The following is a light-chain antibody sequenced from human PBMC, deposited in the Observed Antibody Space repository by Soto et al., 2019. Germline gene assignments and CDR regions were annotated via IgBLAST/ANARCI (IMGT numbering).Light chain of an antibody. CDR3: QQYGSSRT. CDR2: GAS. CDR1: QSVSSSY. Sequence: EIVLTQSPGTLSLSPGERATLSCAASQSVSSSYLAWYQQKPGQAPRLLIYGASSRATGILDRFSGSGSGTDFTLTISRLEPEDFAVYYCQQYGSSRTFGQGTKVDI. J-gene: IGKJ1*01. V-gene: IGKV3-20*01.